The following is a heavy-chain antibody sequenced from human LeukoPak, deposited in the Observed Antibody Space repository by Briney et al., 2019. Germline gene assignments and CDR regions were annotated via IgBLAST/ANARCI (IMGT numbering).Heavy chain of an antibody. CDR2: INHSGST. CDR3: ARTRYVDTAMALNRYYYYGMDV. Sequence: SETLSLTCAVYGGSFSGYYWSWIRQPPGKGLEWIGEINHSGSTNYNPSLKSRVTISVDTSKNQFSLKLSSVTAADTAVYYCARTRYVDTAMALNRYYYYGMDVWGQGTTVTVSS. CDR1: GGSFSGYY. D-gene: IGHD5-18*01. V-gene: IGHV4-34*01. J-gene: IGHJ6*02.